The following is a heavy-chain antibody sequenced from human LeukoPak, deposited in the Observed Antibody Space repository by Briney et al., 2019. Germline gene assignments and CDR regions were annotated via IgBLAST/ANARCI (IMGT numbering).Heavy chain of an antibody. V-gene: IGHV1-2*02. J-gene: IGHJ4*02. CDR1: GYTFTGYY. D-gene: IGHD6-13*01. CDR3: AREKEAAGHFDY. Sequence: ASVKVSCKASGYTFTGYYMHWVRQAPGQGLEWMGWINPNSGGTNYAQKFQGRVTMTRDTSISTAYMELRSLRSDDTAVYYCAREKEAAGHFDYWGQGTLVTVSS. CDR2: INPNSGGT.